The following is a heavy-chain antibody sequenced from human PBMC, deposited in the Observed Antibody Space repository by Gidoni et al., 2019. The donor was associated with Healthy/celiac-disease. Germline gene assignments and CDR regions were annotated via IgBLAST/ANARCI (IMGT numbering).Heavy chain of an antibody. V-gene: IGHV1-18*01. CDR3: ARVQVPGGDWLERYFDY. CDR1: GYTFTTYG. Sequence: QVQLVQSGAEVKKPGASVKVSCRASGYTFTTYGISWVRQAPGQGLEWMGWMSAYNGNTNYAQKLQGRVTMTTDTSTSTAYMELRSLRSDDTAVYYCARVQVPGGDWLERYFDYWGQGTLVTVSS. D-gene: IGHD3-16*01. J-gene: IGHJ4*02. CDR2: MSAYNGNT.